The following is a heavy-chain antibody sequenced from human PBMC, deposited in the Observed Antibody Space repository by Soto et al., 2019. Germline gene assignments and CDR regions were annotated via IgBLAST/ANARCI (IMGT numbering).Heavy chain of an antibody. CDR1: GFTFTSSA. J-gene: IGHJ4*02. V-gene: IGHV1-58*01. CDR3: APPPGWGDLSTYDY. D-gene: IGHD3-16*02. Sequence: SVKVSCKASGFTFTSSAVQWVRQARGQRLEWIGWIVVGSGNTNYAQKFQERVTITRDMSTSTAYMELSSLRSEDTAVYYCAPPPGWGDLSTYDYGGRGPLATAPS. CDR2: IVVGSGNT.